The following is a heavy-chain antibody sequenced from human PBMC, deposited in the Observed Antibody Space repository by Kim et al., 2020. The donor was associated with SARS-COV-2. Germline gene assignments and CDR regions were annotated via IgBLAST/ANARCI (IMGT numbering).Heavy chain of an antibody. J-gene: IGHJ6*03. D-gene: IGHD6-13*01. CDR1: GYTFTSYA. CDR2: INTNTGNP. CDR3: ARTGLLRVAAAVYYYMDV. V-gene: IGHV7-4-1*02. Sequence: ASVKVSCKASGYTFTSYAMNWVRQAPGQGPEWMGWINTNTGNPTYAQGFTGRFVFSLDTSVSTAYLQISSLKAEDTAVYYCARTGLLRVAAAVYYYMDVWGKGTTVTVSS.